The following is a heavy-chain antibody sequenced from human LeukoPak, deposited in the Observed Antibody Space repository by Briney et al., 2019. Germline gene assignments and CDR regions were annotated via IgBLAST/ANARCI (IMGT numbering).Heavy chain of an antibody. CDR2: IYYSGST. D-gene: IGHD2-15*01. Sequence: SSETLSLTCTVSGGSISGSSYYWGWIRQPPGKGLEWIGYIYYSGSTNYNPSLKSRVTISVDTSKNQFSLKLSSVTAADTAVYYCARQEESDCSGGSCYSLSGWFDPWGQGTLVTVSS. CDR1: GGSISGSSYY. V-gene: IGHV4-61*05. CDR3: ARQEESDCSGGSCYSLSGWFDP. J-gene: IGHJ5*02.